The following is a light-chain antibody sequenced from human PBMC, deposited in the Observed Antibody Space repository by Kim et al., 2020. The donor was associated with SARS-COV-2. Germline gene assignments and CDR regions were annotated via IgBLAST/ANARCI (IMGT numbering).Light chain of an antibody. Sequence: QAVVTQPASESGSPGQSITISCTGTSSDVGGYNYVSWYQQHPGKAPKLMIYDVSNRPSGVSNRFSGSKSGNTASLTISGLQAEDEADYYCSSYTSSSTIFGTGTKVTVL. CDR2: DVS. J-gene: IGLJ1*01. CDR1: SSDVGGYNY. V-gene: IGLV2-14*03. CDR3: SSYTSSSTI.